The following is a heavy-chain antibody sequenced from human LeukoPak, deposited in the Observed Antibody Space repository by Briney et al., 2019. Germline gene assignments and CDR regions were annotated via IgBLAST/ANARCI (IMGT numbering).Heavy chain of an antibody. V-gene: IGHV3-21*01. CDR2: ISSSSSYI. CDR1: GFTFSSYS. J-gene: IGHJ4*02. D-gene: IGHD1-26*01. Sequence: GGSLSLSCAASGFTFSSYSMNWVRQAPGKGLEWVSSISSSSSYIYYADSVKGRFTISRDKAKNSLYLQMNSLRAEDTAVYYCAREPRSYGFDYWGQGTLVTVSS. CDR3: AREPRSYGFDY.